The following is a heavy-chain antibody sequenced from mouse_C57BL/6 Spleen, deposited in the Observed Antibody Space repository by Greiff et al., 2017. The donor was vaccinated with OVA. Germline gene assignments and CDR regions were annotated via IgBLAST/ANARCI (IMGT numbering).Heavy chain of an antibody. CDR3: ARGIYDGYSWFAY. D-gene: IGHD2-3*01. Sequence: VQLQQSGAELVRPGASVKLSCKASGYTFTDYYINWVKQRPGQGLEWIARIYPGSGNTYYNEKFKGKATLTAEKSSSTAYMQLSSLTSEDSAVYFCARGIYDGYSWFAYWGQGTLVTVSA. CDR1: GYTFTDYY. J-gene: IGHJ3*01. CDR2: IYPGSGNT. V-gene: IGHV1-76*01.